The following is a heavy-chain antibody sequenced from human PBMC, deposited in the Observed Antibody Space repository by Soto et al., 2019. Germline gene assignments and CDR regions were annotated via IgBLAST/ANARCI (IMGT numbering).Heavy chain of an antibody. CDR3: ARDTNIVGATHGGSSYYYGMDV. CDR1: GFTFSSYW. J-gene: IGHJ6*02. D-gene: IGHD1-26*01. V-gene: IGHV3-7*01. Sequence: EVQLVESGGGLVQPGGSLRLSCAASGFTFSSYWMSWVRQAPGKGLEWVANIKQDGSEKYYVDSVKGRFTISRDNAKNSLYLQLNRLRAEDTAVYYCARDTNIVGATHGGSSYYYGMDVWGQGTTVTVSS. CDR2: IKQDGSEK.